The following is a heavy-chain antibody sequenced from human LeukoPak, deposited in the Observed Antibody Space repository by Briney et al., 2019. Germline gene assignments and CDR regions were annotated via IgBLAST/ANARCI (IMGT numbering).Heavy chain of an antibody. V-gene: IGHV3-20*04. D-gene: IGHD5-24*01. CDR2: INWNGGST. CDR1: GFTFDDYG. CDR3: AREPDNYLSYYMDV. J-gene: IGHJ6*03. Sequence: GGSLRLSCAASGFTFDDYGMSWVRQAPGKGLEWVSGINWNGGSTGYADSVKGRFTISRDNAKNSLYLQMNSLRAEDTAVYYCAREPDNYLSYYMDVWGKGTTVTISS.